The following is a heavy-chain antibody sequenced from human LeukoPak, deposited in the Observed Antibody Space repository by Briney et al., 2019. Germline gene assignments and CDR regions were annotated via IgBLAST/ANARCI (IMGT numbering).Heavy chain of an antibody. D-gene: IGHD5-12*01. CDR2: INHSGST. Sequence: SETLSLTCAVYGGSFSGYYWSWIRQPPGKGLEWIGEINHSGSTNYNPSLKSRVTISVDTSKNQFSLKLSSVTAADTAVYYCARAPVDKDYYYYMDVWGKGNPGHRLL. J-gene: IGHJ6*03. CDR3: ARAPVDKDYYYYMDV. CDR1: GGSFSGYY. V-gene: IGHV4-34*01.